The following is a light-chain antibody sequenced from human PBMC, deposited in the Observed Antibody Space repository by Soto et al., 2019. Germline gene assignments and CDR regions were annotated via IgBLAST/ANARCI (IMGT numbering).Light chain of an antibody. V-gene: IGKV1-39*01. CDR2: AAS. Sequence: DIQMTQSPASLSASIGDTVTIACRASQNIDIYLNWYQHKPGTVPKLLIYAASGLQTGVPSRFSGSGSGTDFSLTISSLQPEDFATYYCQQSRTTPCTLGQGTKVDI. CDR1: QNIDIY. J-gene: IGKJ1*01. CDR3: QQSRTTPCT.